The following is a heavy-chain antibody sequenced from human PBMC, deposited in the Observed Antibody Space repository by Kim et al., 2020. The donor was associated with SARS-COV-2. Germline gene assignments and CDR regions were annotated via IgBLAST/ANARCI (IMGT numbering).Heavy chain of an antibody. V-gene: IGHV3-11*01. D-gene: IGHD5-12*01. CDR3: ARDRVPTTDYDY. Sequence: YADSVKGRFTNSRNDARKSLNLQMNNLRAEDTAFYYCARDRVPTTDYDYWGQGTLVTVSS. J-gene: IGHJ4*02.